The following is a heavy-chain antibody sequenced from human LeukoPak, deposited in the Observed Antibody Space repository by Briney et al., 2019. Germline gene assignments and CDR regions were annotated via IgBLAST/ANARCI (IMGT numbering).Heavy chain of an antibody. D-gene: IGHD3-10*01. CDR1: GFTFSSYG. CDR3: AKGGLSMVRGVIDIYYYYYMDV. V-gene: IGHV3-23*01. CDR2: ISGSGGST. Sequence: GGSLRLSCAASGFTFSSYGMSWVRQAPGEGLEWVSAISGSGGSTYYADSVKGRFTISRDNSKNTLYLQMNSLRAEDTAVYYCAKGGLSMVRGVIDIYYYYYMDVWGKGTTVTVSS. J-gene: IGHJ6*03.